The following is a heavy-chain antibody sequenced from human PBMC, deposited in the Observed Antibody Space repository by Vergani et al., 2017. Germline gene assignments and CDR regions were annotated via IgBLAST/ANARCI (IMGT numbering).Heavy chain of an antibody. V-gene: IGHV1-69*02. CDR2: IIPILGIA. J-gene: IGHJ6*02. CDR3: ARGVPYGGNSYYYYYGMDV. CDR1: GGTFSSYT. Sequence: QVQLVQSGAEVKKPGSSVKVSCKASGGTFSSYTISWVRQAPGQGLEWMGRIIPILGIANYAQKFQGRVTITADKSTSTAYMELSSLRSEDTAVYYCARGVPYGGNSYYYYYGMDVWGQGTTVTVSS. D-gene: IGHD4-23*01.